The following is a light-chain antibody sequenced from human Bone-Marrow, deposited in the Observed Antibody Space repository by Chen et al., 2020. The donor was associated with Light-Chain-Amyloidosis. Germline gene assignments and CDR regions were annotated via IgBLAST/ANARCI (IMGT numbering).Light chain of an antibody. CDR3: NSRDSSGNHLL. J-gene: IGLJ2*01. Sequence: SSELTQDPAVSVALGQTVRITCQGDSLRSYYASWYQQKPGQAPVLVIYGKNNRPSGIPDRFSGSSSGNTASLTITGAQAEDEADYYFNSRDSSGNHLLFGGGTKLTVL. CDR2: GKN. CDR1: SLRSYY. V-gene: IGLV3-19*01.